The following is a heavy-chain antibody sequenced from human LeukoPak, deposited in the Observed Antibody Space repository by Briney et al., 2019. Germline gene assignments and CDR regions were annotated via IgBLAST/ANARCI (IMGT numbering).Heavy chain of an antibody. J-gene: IGHJ4*02. D-gene: IGHD5-24*01. V-gene: IGHV1-2*02. Sequence: GASVQVSCKASGFTFSYYYMHWLRQAPGQGLEWMGWINPNGGVTNYAQKFQGRVTMTRDTSISTAYMELSRLRSDDTAVYYCARDGGDGYNFYYWGQGTLVTVSS. CDR2: INPNGGVT. CDR3: ARDGGDGYNFYY. CDR1: GFTFSYYY.